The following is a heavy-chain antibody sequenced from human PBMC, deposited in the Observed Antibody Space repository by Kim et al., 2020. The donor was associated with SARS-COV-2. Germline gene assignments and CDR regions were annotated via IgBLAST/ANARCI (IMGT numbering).Heavy chain of an antibody. CDR1: GFTFSSYW. CDR2: INSDGSST. V-gene: IGHV3-74*01. J-gene: IGHJ4*02. D-gene: IGHD3-16*01. CDR3: GGTYYDYVWGLGGLN. Sequence: GGSLRLSCAASGFTFSSYWMHWVRQAPGKGLVWVSRINSDGSSTSYADSVKGRFTISRDNAKNTLYLQMNSLRAEDTAVYYCGGTYYDYVWGLGGLNWGQGTLVTVSS.